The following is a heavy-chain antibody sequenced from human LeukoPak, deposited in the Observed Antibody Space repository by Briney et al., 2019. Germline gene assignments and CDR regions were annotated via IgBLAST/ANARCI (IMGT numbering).Heavy chain of an antibody. V-gene: IGHV3-11*05. Sequence: GGSLRLSCAASGFTFSDYYMSWTRQAPGKGLEWVSYISSSSSYTNYADSVKGRFTISRDNAKNSLYLQMNSLRAEDTAVYYCARDLLRYGSGSYYGYWGQGTLVTVSS. D-gene: IGHD3-10*01. CDR2: ISSSSSYT. J-gene: IGHJ4*02. CDR1: GFTFSDYY. CDR3: ARDLLRYGSGSYYGY.